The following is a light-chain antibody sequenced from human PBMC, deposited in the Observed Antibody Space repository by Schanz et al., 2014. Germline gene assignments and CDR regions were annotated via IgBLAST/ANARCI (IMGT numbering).Light chain of an antibody. CDR3: QQRSNWPFT. V-gene: IGKV3D-11*01. J-gene: IGKJ4*01. CDR1: QDISNS. CDR2: DEP. Sequence: ERATLSCRASQDISNSLAWYQQKPGQAPRLLIYDEPSRGTDIQARFSGSGPGTDFTLTISSLETEDFAVYYCQQRSNWPFTFGGGTRVEIK.